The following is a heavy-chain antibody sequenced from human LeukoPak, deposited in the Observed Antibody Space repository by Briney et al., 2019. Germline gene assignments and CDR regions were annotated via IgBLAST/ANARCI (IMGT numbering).Heavy chain of an antibody. CDR3: AKDRRSSWYEPLDS. Sequence: PGGSRRLSCAASGFTFSNYAMTWVRQAPGKGLEWVSVIGGNGGSIYYADSVTGRFTISRDNSRNTLSLQMNSLRAEDTAVYYCAKDRRSSWYEPLDSWGQGTLVTVSS. J-gene: IGHJ4*02. V-gene: IGHV3-23*01. CDR2: IGGNGGSI. CDR1: GFTFSNYA. D-gene: IGHD6-13*01.